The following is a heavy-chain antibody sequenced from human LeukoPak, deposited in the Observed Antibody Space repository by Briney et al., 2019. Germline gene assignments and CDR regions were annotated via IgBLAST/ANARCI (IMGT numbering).Heavy chain of an antibody. D-gene: IGHD3-9*01. CDR1: GYTFTGYY. J-gene: IGHJ6*03. CDR2: INPNSGGT. V-gene: IGHV1-2*02. CDR3: ARGDILTGYYYYYYMDV. Sequence: ASVNVSCKASGYTFTGYYMHWVRQAPGQGLEWMGWINPNSGGTNYAQKFQGRVTITRDTSISTAYMELSRLRSDDTAVYYCARGDILTGYYYYYYMDVWGKGTTVTISS.